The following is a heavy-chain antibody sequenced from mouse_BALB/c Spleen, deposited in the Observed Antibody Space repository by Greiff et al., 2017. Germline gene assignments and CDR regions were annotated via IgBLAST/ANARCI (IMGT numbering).Heavy chain of an antibody. V-gene: IGHV1-7*01. CDR2: INPSTGYT. CDR3: ARSMITTRNYFDY. D-gene: IGHD2-4*01. Sequence: VKLQESGAELAKPGASVKMSCKASGYTFTSYWMHWVKQRPGQGLEWIGYINPSTGYTEYNQKFKDKATLTADKSSSTAYMQLSSLTSEDSAVYYCARSMITTRNYFDYWGQGTTLTVSS. J-gene: IGHJ2*01. CDR1: GYTFTSYW.